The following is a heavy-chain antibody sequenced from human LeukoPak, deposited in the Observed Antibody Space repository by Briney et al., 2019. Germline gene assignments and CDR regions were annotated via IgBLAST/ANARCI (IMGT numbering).Heavy chain of an antibody. D-gene: IGHD3-10*01. CDR3: AKDPSVRWFGELSNFDY. CDR1: GFTFSSYG. J-gene: IGHJ4*02. V-gene: IGHV3-30*02. Sequence: GGSLRLPCAASGFTFSSYGMHWVRQAPGKGLEWVAFIRYDGSNKYYADSVKGRFTISRDNSKNTLYLQMNSLRAEDTAVYYCAKDPSVRWFGELSNFDYWGQGTLVTVSS. CDR2: IRYDGSNK.